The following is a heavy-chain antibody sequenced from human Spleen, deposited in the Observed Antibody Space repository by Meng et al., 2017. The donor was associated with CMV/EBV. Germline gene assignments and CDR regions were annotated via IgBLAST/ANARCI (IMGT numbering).Heavy chain of an antibody. V-gene: IGHV3-23*01. CDR1: GFTFSSYS. J-gene: IGHJ4*02. CDR2: MSGSGGST. Sequence: GGSLRLSCAASGFTFSSYSMNWVRQAPGKGLEWVSTMSGSGGSTYYADSVKGRFTISRDNSKSTLYLQMNSLRVEDTAIYYCAKGTLFGYCFDYWGQGALVTVSS. D-gene: IGHD2-2*03. CDR3: AKGTLFGYCFDY.